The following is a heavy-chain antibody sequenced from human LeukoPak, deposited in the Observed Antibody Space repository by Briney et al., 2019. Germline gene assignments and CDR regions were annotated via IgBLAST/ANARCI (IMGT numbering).Heavy chain of an antibody. CDR3: ARDSTITFGGVIVNDAFDI. Sequence: SVKVSCKASGGTFSSYAISWVRHAPGQGLEWMGRIIPILGIANYAQKFQGRVTLTADKYPSTPYMELSSLRSEDTAVYYCARDSTITFGGVIVNDAFDIWGEGTMVTVSS. V-gene: IGHV1-69*04. CDR1: GGTFSSYA. D-gene: IGHD3-16*02. J-gene: IGHJ3*02. CDR2: IIPILGIA.